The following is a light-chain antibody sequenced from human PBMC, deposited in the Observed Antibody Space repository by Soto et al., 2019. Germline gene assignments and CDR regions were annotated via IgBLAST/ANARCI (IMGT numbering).Light chain of an antibody. Sequence: EIVLTQSPGTLSLSPGERATLSCRASQSVSSSYLAWYQQKPGQAPRLLIYGASTRATGIPARFSGSGSGTDFTLTISRLEPEDFAVYYCQQYGRSPTTFGQGTKVDIK. CDR1: QSVSSSY. V-gene: IGKV3-20*01. CDR3: QQYGRSPTT. J-gene: IGKJ1*01. CDR2: GAS.